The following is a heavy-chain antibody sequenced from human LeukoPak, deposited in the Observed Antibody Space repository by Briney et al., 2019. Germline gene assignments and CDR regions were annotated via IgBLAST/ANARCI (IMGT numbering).Heavy chain of an antibody. D-gene: IGHD1-1*01. Sequence: GGSLRLSCAASGFTFSRYWMSWMRQAPGKGLEWVANIKYDGYEEYYVDSVKGRFTISRDNAKNSLYLQLNSLRVEDTAVYYCKSGGAAPGSFDYWGQGTPVTVSP. CDR3: KSGGAAPGSFDY. V-gene: IGHV3-7*01. CDR1: GFTFSRYW. J-gene: IGHJ4*02. CDR2: IKYDGYEE.